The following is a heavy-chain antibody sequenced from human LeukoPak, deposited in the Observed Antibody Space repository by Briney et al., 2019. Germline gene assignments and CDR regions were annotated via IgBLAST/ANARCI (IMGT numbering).Heavy chain of an antibody. CDR1: GFTFDDYA. CDR2: ISWNSGSI. CDR3: AKDTSYAYGSGSSTFDY. V-gene: IGHV3-9*03. J-gene: IGHJ4*02. Sequence: PGGSLRLSCAASGFTFDDYAMHWVRQAPGKGLEWVSGISWNSGSIGYADSVKGRFTISRDNAKNSLYLQMNSLRAEDMALHYCAKDTSYAYGSGSSTFDYWGQGTLVTVSS. D-gene: IGHD3-10*01.